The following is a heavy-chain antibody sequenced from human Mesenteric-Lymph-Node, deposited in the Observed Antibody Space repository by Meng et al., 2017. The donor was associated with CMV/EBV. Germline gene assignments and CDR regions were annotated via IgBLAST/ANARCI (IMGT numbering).Heavy chain of an antibody. V-gene: IGHV3-21*01. CDR3: ARHIVVVGYYYGMDV. CDR1: GFPFSSYN. D-gene: IGHD2-2*01. Sequence: GESLKISCAASGFPFSSYNMSWVRQAPGKGLEWVSSIGRSGSHIYYADSAKGLFTISRDNSKNTVYLQMNSLRPEDTAVYYCARHIVVVGYYYGMDVWGQGTTVTVSS. J-gene: IGHJ6*02. CDR2: IGRSGSHI.